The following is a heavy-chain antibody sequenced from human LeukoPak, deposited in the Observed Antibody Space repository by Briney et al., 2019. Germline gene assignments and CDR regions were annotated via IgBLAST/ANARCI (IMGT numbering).Heavy chain of an antibody. D-gene: IGHD5-12*01. CDR1: GFNFRTSW. V-gene: IGHV3-7*01. CDR2: IDPGTRTI. J-gene: IGHJ3*02. CDR3: ARDSGYNAFDI. Sequence: GGSLRLSCAASGFNFRTSWMTWVRQAPGQGLDWLGNIDPGTRTINYVDSVKGRFTFSRDDTKNSLYLQMNSLRAEDTAVYYCARDSGYNAFDIWGQGTMVAVSS.